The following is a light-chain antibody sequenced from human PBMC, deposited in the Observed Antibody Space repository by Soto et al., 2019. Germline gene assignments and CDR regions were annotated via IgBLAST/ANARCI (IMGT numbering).Light chain of an antibody. Sequence: QSALSQPASVSGSPGQSITSSCTGTISDIGGYNYVSWYQHHPGKAPKLIIYAVSNRPSGVSNRCSGSKAVNTASLTISGLQADDESDDYCCSATSIITYVFGGGTKLTVL. V-gene: IGLV2-14*01. CDR3: CSATSIITYV. J-gene: IGLJ1*01. CDR1: ISDIGGYNY. CDR2: AVS.